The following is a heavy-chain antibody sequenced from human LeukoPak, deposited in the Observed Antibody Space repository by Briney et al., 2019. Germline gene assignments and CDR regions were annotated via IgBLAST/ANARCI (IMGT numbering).Heavy chain of an antibody. CDR3: ARVSSWTEVWRFTQRQRYYYMDV. J-gene: IGHJ6*03. Sequence: TGGSLRLSCAGSGFTFNNCGMHWVRQGPGEGLVSVAHINVDGSSTKYADSVLGRFTISRDNAKNTVYLEMNSVRAEDKAVYFCARVSSWTEVWRFTQRQRYYYMDVWGKGTTVAVS. V-gene: IGHV3-74*01. CDR2: INVDGSST. CDR1: GFTFNNCG. D-gene: IGHD3-3*01.